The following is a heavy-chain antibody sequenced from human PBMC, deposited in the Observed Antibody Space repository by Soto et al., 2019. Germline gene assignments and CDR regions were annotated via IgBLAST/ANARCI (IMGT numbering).Heavy chain of an antibody. CDR3: VGGGLPYFDY. V-gene: IGHV3-48*03. CDR2: ISGGSGSV. D-gene: IGHD3-16*01. J-gene: IGHJ4*02. CDR1: GFSFSTFE. Sequence: EVQVVESGGGLVQPGGSLRLSCAASGFSFSTFEMNWVRQAPGKGLEWLSYISGGSGSVYYADSVRGRFTISRDNAKNSLFLQMGRLGDEDPGVYFFVGGGLPYFDYWGQGAPVTVSS.